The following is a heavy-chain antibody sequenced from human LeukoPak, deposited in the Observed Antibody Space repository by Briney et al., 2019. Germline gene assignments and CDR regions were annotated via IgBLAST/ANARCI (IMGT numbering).Heavy chain of an antibody. CDR1: GFTFSSYA. V-gene: IGHV3-33*08. J-gene: IGHJ4*02. CDR3: ARDAGGNDDPDY. Sequence: PGGSLRLSCAASGFTFSSYAMSWVRQAPGEGLEWVAVIWYDGSNKYYADSVKGRFTISRDNSKNTLYLQMNSLRAEDTAVYYCARDAGGNDDPDYWGQGTLVTVSS. CDR2: IWYDGSNK. D-gene: IGHD3-16*01.